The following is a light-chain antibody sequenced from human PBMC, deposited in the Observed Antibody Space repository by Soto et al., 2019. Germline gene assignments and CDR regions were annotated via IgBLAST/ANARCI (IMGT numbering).Light chain of an antibody. CDR2: GAS. V-gene: IGKV3-15*01. J-gene: IGKJ1*01. Sequence: EIVMTQSPATLSVSPGERATLSCRASQSVSSNLAWYQQKPGQAPRLLNYGASTRATGIPARFSGSGSGTEFTLTISSLQSEDFAVYYCQQYNNWWTFGQGTKVDI. CDR1: QSVSSN. CDR3: QQYNNWWT.